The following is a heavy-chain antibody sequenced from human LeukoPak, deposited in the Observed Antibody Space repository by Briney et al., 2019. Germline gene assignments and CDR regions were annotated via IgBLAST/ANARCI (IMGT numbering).Heavy chain of an antibody. Sequence: EAGGSLRPPCAASGFTFSSYAMSWVRQAPGKGLEWVSAISGSGGSTYYADSVKGRFTISRDNSKNTLYLQMNSLRAEDTAVYYCAKEGKGQLWSKALFDYWGQGTLVTVSS. D-gene: IGHD5-18*01. CDR3: AKEGKGQLWSKALFDY. V-gene: IGHV3-23*01. J-gene: IGHJ4*02. CDR1: GFTFSSYA. CDR2: ISGSGGST.